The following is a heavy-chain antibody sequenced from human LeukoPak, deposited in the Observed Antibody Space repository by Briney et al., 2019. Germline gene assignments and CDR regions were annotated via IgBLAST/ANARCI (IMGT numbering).Heavy chain of an antibody. CDR1: GGSISSSY. D-gene: IGHD4-23*01. J-gene: IGHJ3*02. CDR2: IYYSGST. CDR3: ARATGNDAFDI. V-gene: IGHV4-59*08. Sequence: PSETLSLTCTVSGGSISSSYWSWIRQPPGKGLEWIGYIYYSGSTNYNPSLKSRVTISVDTSKTQFSLKLSSVTAADTAVYYCARATGNDAFDIWGQGTMVTVSS.